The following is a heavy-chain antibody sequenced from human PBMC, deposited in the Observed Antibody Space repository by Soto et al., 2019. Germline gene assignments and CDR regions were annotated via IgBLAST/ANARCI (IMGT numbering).Heavy chain of an antibody. CDR1: GYTLTELS. D-gene: IGHD3-10*01. Sequence: ASVKVSCKVSGYTLTELSMHWVRQAPGKGLEWMGGFDPEDGETIYAQKFQGRVTITADKSTSTAYMELSSLRSEDTAVYYCAREEYYYGSGAFFDYWGQGTLVTV. CDR3: AREEYYYGSGAFFDY. J-gene: IGHJ4*02. CDR2: FDPEDGET. V-gene: IGHV1-24*01.